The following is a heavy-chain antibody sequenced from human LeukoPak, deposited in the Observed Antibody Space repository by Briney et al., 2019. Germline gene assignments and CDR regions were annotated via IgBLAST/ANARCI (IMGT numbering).Heavy chain of an antibody. V-gene: IGHV3-23*01. CDR2: ISRSGDNT. Sequence: RGSLRLSCAASGFTFSSYTISWVRQAPGKGLEWVSAISRSGDNTYYADSVEGRFTISRDNSKNTLYLQMNSLRAEDTAVFYCARLYGDHGDSWGQGTLVTVSS. J-gene: IGHJ4*02. CDR3: ARLYGDHGDS. D-gene: IGHD4-17*01. CDR1: GFTFSSYT.